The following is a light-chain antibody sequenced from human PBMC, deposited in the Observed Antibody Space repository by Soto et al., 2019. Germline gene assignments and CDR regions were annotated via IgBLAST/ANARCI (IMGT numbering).Light chain of an antibody. J-gene: IGLJ3*02. CDR1: NSDIGGHNF. Sequence: HSALTQPASVSESLGQSITISCSGTNSDIGGHNFVSWHQQLPGKTPKVLIYGVSNRPSGISNRFSGSKSGNTASLTISGLQAEDEADYYCSSYTFSNTWVFGGGTKVTVL. CDR3: SSYTFSNTWV. V-gene: IGLV2-14*01. CDR2: GVS.